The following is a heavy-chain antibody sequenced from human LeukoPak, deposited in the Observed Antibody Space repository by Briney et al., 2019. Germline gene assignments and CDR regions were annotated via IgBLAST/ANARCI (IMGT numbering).Heavy chain of an antibody. J-gene: IGHJ1*01. V-gene: IGHV1-2*02. CDR3: ARDKAVTTEVTQHFQH. Sequence: ASVKVSCKASGYTFTGYYMHWVRQAPGQGLEWMGWINPNSGGTNYAQKFQGRVIMTRDTSISTAYMELSRLRSDDTAVYYCARDKAVTTEVTQHFQHWGQGTLVTVSS. CDR1: GYTFTGYY. CDR2: INPNSGGT. D-gene: IGHD4-23*01.